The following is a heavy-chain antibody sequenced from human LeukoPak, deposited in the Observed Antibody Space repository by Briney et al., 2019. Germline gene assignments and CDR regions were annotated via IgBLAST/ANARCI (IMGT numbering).Heavy chain of an antibody. CDR3: ATGAAAADTRYCYFGLDA. D-gene: IGHD6-13*01. Sequence: QPGGSLRLSCITSRFTFSSYWMHWVRQAPGKGLVWVSRISSDGSSTVYADSVKGRFTISRDNAKNTLYLQMNSLRAEDTAVYHCATGAAAADTRYCYFGLDAWGKGTTVTVSS. CDR1: RFTFSSYW. J-gene: IGHJ6*04. V-gene: IGHV3-74*03. CDR2: ISSDGSST.